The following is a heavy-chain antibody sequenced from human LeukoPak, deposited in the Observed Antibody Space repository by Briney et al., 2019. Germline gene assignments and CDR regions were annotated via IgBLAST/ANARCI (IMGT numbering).Heavy chain of an antibody. Sequence: GGSLRLSCAASGFTFSRYSMNWVRQAPGKGLEGVSYISSSSRYIYYADSVKCRFTISRDNANNSLYLQMNILRAEHTAVYYCARGYFSGGSCHVAFDIWVQGTMVTVSS. J-gene: IGHJ3*02. D-gene: IGHD2-15*01. CDR1: GFTFSRYS. CDR3: ARGYFSGGSCHVAFDI. V-gene: IGHV3-21*01. CDR2: ISSSSRYI.